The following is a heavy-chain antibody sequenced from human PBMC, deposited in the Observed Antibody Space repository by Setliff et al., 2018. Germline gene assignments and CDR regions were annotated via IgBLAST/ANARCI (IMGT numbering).Heavy chain of an antibody. CDR3: TTSLRYFDWSPTDY. Sequence: GGSLRLSCAASGFTFSNYAMSWVRQAPGKGLEWVGRIKSKTDGGTTDYAAPVKGRFTISRDDSKNTLYLQMNSLKTEDTAVYYCTTSLRYFDWSPTDYWGQGTQVTVSS. CDR2: IKSKTDGGTT. V-gene: IGHV3-15*01. CDR1: GFTFSNYA. D-gene: IGHD3-9*01. J-gene: IGHJ4*02.